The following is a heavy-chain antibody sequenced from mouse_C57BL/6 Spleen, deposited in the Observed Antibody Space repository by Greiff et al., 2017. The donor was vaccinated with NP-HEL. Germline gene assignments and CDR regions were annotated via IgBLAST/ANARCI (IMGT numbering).Heavy chain of an antibody. V-gene: IGHV5-16*01. CDR2: INYDGSST. CDR3: ARDQPSFGFDY. CDR1: GFTFSDYY. Sequence: EVKLVESEGGLVQPGSSMKLSCTASGFTFSDYYMAWVRQVPEKGLEWVANINYDGSSTYYLDSLKSRFIISRDNAKNILYLQMSSLKSEDTATYYCARDQPSFGFDYRGQGTTLTVSS. J-gene: IGHJ2*01. D-gene: IGHD6-1*01.